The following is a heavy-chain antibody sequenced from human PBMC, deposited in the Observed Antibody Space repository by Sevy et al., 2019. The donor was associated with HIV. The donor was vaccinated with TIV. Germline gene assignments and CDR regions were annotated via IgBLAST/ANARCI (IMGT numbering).Heavy chain of an antibody. J-gene: IGHJ4*02. Sequence: GGSLRLSCAASGFTLSDYYMSWIRQAPGKGLEWVSYISSSGSTIYYADSVKGRFTISRDNAKNSLYLQMNSLRAEDTAVYYCAREGPTYDDFWNGYYFDYWGQGTLVTVSS. CDR3: AREGPTYDDFWNGYYFDY. D-gene: IGHD3-3*01. CDR1: GFTLSDYY. CDR2: ISSSGSTI. V-gene: IGHV3-11*04.